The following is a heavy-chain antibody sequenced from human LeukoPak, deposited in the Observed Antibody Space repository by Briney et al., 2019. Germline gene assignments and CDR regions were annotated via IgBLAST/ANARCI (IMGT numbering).Heavy chain of an antibody. V-gene: IGHV1-69*06. Sequence: ASVTVSFKASGGTFINYAISWVGQAPGQGVEWMGGIIPIFGTANYAQKFQGRVTITADKSTSTAYMELSSLRSEDTAVYYCARARAAEEDAFDIWGQGTMVTVSS. CDR2: IIPIFGTA. CDR3: ARARAAEEDAFDI. J-gene: IGHJ3*02. D-gene: IGHD6-25*01. CDR1: GGTFINYA.